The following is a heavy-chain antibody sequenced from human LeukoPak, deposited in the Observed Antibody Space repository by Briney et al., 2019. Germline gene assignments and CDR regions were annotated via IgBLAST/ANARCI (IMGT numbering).Heavy chain of an antibody. V-gene: IGHV3-21*01. CDR3: ARESYYGSGSYYFDY. D-gene: IGHD3-10*01. J-gene: IGHJ4*02. Sequence: PGGSLRLSCAASGFTFSSYAMSWVRQAPGKGLEWVSAISGSSSYIYYADSVKGRFTISRDNAKNSLYLQMNSLRAEDTAVYYCARESYYGSGSYYFDYWGQGTLVTVSS. CDR2: ISGSSSYI. CDR1: GFTFSSYA.